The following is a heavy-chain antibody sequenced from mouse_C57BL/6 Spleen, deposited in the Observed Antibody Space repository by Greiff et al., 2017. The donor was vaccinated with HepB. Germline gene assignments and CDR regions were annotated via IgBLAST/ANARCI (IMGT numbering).Heavy chain of an antibody. CDR1: GFTFSDYY. V-gene: IGHV5-16*01. CDR2: INYDGSST. CDR3: ARDEAGTGYFDY. J-gene: IGHJ2*01. D-gene: IGHD4-1*01. Sequence: EVQRVESEGGLVQPGSSMKLSCTASGFTFSDYYMAWVRQVPEKGLEWVANINYDGSSTYYLDSLKSRFIISRDNAKNILYLQMSSLKSEDTATYYCARDEAGTGYFDYWGQGTTLTVSS.